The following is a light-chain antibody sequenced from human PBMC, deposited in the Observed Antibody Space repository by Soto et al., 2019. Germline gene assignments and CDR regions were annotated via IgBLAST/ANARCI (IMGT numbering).Light chain of an antibody. Sequence: QSVLTQPASVSGSPGQSITISCTGTTSDIANYNLVSWYQKHPGKVPKLIIHEDNKRPSGISDRFSGSKSGNTASLTISALQAEDEADYYCCSYEGGPTHSVLFGGGTKVTVL. CDR3: CSYEGGPTHSVL. J-gene: IGLJ2*01. CDR1: TSDIANYNL. CDR2: EDN. V-gene: IGLV2-23*01.